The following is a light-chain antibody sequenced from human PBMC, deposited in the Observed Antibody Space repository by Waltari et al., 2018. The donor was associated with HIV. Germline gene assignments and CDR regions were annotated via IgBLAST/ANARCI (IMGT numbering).Light chain of an antibody. CDR2: GAS. CDR1: QSVSSSY. V-gene: IGKV3-20*01. CDR3: QQNCSSPQT. Sequence: EIVLTQSPGNLSLSPGERATRSCRARQSVSSSYLAWYQQKPGQAPRLLIYGASIRATGIPDRFSGRGSRTDITLTISGLEPEDFAVYNCQQNCSSPQTFVQVTKLEIK. J-gene: IGKJ2*01.